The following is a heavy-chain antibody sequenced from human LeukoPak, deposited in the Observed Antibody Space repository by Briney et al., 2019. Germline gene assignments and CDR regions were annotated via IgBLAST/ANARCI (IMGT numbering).Heavy chain of an antibody. CDR3: VRRGDASSGWGDHDF. D-gene: IGHD6-19*01. CDR1: GFTFTNYA. J-gene: IGHJ4*02. Sequence: GGSLRLSCAASGFTFTNYAMNWVRQAPGKGLEWVSAISGSGGSSSYADSVKGRFTISRDNSKNMMHLQMNSLTGEDTALYYCVRRGDASSGWGDHDFWGQGALVTVSS. V-gene: IGHV3-23*01. CDR2: ISGSGGSS.